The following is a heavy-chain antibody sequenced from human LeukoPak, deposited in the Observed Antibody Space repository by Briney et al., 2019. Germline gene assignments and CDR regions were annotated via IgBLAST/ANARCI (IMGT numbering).Heavy chain of an antibody. V-gene: IGHV1-18*04. J-gene: IGHJ4*02. Sequence: GASVKVSCKASGYTSTSYGISWVRQAPGQGLEWMGWISAYNGNTNYAQKLQGRVTMTTDTSTSTAYMELRSLRSDDTAVYNCARASVVVAASHFDYWGQGTLVTVSS. CDR2: ISAYNGNT. CDR1: GYTSTSYG. D-gene: IGHD2-15*01. CDR3: ARASVVVAASHFDY.